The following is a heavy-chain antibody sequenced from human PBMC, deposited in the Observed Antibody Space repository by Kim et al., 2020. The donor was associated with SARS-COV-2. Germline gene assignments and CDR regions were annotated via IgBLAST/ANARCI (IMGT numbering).Heavy chain of an antibody. CDR2: IYYSGST. D-gene: IGHD3-22*01. J-gene: IGHJ6*02. CDR1: GGSISSYY. V-gene: IGHV4-59*01. Sequence: SETLSLTCTVSGGSISSYYWSWIRQPPGKGLEWIGYIYYSGSTNYNPSLKSRVTISVDTSKNQFSLKLSSVTAADTAVYYCARDGNYYDSSGYYYRTYGMDVWGQGTTVTVS. CDR3: ARDGNYYDSSGYYYRTYGMDV.